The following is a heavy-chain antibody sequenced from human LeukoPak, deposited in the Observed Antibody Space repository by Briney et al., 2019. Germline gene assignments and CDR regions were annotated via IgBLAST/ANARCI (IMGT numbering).Heavy chain of an antibody. V-gene: IGHV3-74*01. CDR3: ARDYYDSSGYYAAYYYYYGMDV. D-gene: IGHD3-22*01. J-gene: IGHJ6*02. Sequence: GGSLRLSCAASGFTFSTYWMHWVRQAPGEGLVWVSRIKSDGSGTSYADSVKGRFTISRDNAKNTLYLQMNSLRAEDTAVYYCARDYYDSSGYYAAYYYYYGMDVWGQGTTVTVSS. CDR2: IKSDGSGT. CDR1: GFTFSTYW.